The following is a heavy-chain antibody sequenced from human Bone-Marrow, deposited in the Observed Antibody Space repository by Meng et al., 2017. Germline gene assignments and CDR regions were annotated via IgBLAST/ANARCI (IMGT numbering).Heavy chain of an antibody. CDR3: TRVPESPYGDYGVDWFDP. D-gene: IGHD4-17*01. CDR1: GFTFGDYA. J-gene: IGHJ5*02. V-gene: IGHV3-49*03. Sequence: GESLKISCTASGFTFGDYAMSWFRQAPGQGLEWVGFIRSKAYGGTTEYAASVKGRFTISRDDSKSIAYLQMNSLKTEDTAVYYCTRVPESPYGDYGVDWFDPWGQGTLVTVSS. CDR2: IRSKAYGGTT.